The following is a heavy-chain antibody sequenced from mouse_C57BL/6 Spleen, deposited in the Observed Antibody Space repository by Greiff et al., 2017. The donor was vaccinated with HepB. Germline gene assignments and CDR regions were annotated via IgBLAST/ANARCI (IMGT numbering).Heavy chain of an antibody. V-gene: IGHV1-18*01. CDR2: INPNNGGT. CDR3: ARRDWFAY. Sequence: EVQLQQSGPELVKPGASVKIPCKASGYTFTDYNMDWVKQSHGKSLEWIGDINPNNGGTNYNQKFKGKATLTVDKSSSTAYMELRSLTSEDTAVYYCARRDWFAYWGQGTLVTVSA. CDR1: GYTFTDYN. J-gene: IGHJ3*01.